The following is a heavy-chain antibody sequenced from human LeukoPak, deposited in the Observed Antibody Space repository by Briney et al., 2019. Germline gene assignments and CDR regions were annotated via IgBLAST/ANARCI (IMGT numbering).Heavy chain of an antibody. J-gene: IGHJ3*02. Sequence: ASVKDSCKASGYTFTSYDINWVRQATGQGLEWMGWMNPNSGNTGYAQKFQGRVTMTRNTSISTAYMELSSLRSEDTAVYYCARGFGGGHRGSRRAFDIWGQGTMVTVSS. V-gene: IGHV1-8*01. CDR2: MNPNSGNT. CDR1: GYTFTSYD. CDR3: ARGFGGGHRGSRRAFDI. D-gene: IGHD3-16*01.